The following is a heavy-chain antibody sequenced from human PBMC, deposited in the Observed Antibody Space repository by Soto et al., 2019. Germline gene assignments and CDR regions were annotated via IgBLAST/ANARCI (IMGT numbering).Heavy chain of an antibody. V-gene: IGHV4-31*03. Sequence: SETLSLTCTVSGGSISSGGYYWSWIRQHPGKCLEWIGYIYYSGSTYYNPSLKSRVTISLDTSKNQFSLKLISVTASDTAMYYCARLDVIAAAGEDLDYWGQGTLVTVSS. D-gene: IGHD6-13*01. CDR1: GGSISSGGYY. CDR2: IYYSGST. CDR3: ARLDVIAAAGEDLDY. J-gene: IGHJ4*02.